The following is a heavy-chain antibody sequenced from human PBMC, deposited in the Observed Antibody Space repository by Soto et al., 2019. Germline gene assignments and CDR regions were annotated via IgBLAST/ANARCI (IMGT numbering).Heavy chain of an antibody. Sequence: PSETLSLTCTVSGGSISSYYWSWIRQPPGKGLEWIGYIYYSGSTNYNPSLKSRVTISVDTSKNQFSLKLSSVTAADTAVYYCARAGYSSGWYFRFDPWGQGTLVTVSS. D-gene: IGHD6-19*01. V-gene: IGHV4-59*01. CDR1: GGSISSYY. CDR3: ARAGYSSGWYFRFDP. J-gene: IGHJ5*02. CDR2: IYYSGST.